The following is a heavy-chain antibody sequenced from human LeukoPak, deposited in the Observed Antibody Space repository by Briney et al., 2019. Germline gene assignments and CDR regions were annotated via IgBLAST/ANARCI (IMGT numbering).Heavy chain of an antibody. CDR2: IYYSGST. J-gene: IGHJ4*02. CDR3: ARLPGELPDGDFDY. V-gene: IGHV4-59*08. CDR1: GGSISSYY. D-gene: IGHD1-26*01. Sequence: SETLSLTCTVSGGSISSYYWSWIRQPPGKGLEWIGYIYYSGSTNYNPSLKSRVTISVDTSKNQFSLKLSSVTAADTAVYYCARLPGELPDGDFDYWGQGTLVTVSS.